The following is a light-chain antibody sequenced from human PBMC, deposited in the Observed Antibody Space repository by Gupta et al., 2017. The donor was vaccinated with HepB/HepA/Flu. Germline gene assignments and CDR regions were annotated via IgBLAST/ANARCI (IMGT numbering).Light chain of an antibody. Sequence: DIVMTQSPLSLPVRPGEPASIYCRSSQSLLHSNGYNYLDWYLQKPGQSPQLLIYLGSNRASGVPDRFSGSGSGTDFTLKISRVETEDVGVYYCMQALQTPFTFGPGTKVDIK. J-gene: IGKJ3*01. V-gene: IGKV2-28*01. CDR1: QSLLHSNGYNY. CDR3: MQALQTPFT. CDR2: LGS.